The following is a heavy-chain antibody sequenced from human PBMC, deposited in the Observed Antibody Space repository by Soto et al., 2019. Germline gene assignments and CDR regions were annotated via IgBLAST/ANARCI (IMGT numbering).Heavy chain of an antibody. CDR1: GFTFSSYA. CDR2: ISYDGSNK. D-gene: IGHD1-26*01. Sequence: QVQLVESGGGVVQPGRSLRLSCAASGFTFSSYAMHWVRQAPGKGLEWVAVISYDGSNKYYADSVKGRFTISRDNSKNTLYLQMNSLRAEDTAVYYCANPIVGATTVDYWGQGTLVTVSS. V-gene: IGHV3-30-3*01. J-gene: IGHJ4*02. CDR3: ANPIVGATTVDY.